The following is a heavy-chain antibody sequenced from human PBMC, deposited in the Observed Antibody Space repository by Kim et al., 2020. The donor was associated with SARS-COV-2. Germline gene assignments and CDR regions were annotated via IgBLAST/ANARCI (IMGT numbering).Heavy chain of an antibody. J-gene: IGHJ6*03. Sequence: SVKVSCKASGGTFSSYASSWVRQAPGQGREWMGRIIPILGIANYAQKFQGRVTTTADKSTSTAYMELSSLRSEDTAVYYCSAGCSSTSCYTRALFFGDYYMDVWGEGTTVSVSS. D-gene: IGHD2-2*02. V-gene: IGHV1-69*04. CDR3: SAGCSSTSCYTRALFFGDYYMDV. CDR1: GGTFSSYA. CDR2: IIPILGIA.